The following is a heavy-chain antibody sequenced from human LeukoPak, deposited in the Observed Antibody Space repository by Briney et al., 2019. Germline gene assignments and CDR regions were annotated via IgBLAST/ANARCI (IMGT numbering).Heavy chain of an antibody. J-gene: IGHJ4*02. Sequence: SETLSLTCTVSGGSRSSYYWSWIRQPPGKGLEWIGYIYYSGTTNYNPSLKGRVTISVDTSNNQFSLKLSSVTAADTAVYYCARDREGSYCSGGSCYSGYFDYWGQGTLVTVSS. CDR2: IYYSGTT. V-gene: IGHV4-59*01. CDR3: ARDREGSYCSGGSCYSGYFDY. CDR1: GGSRSSYY. D-gene: IGHD2-15*01.